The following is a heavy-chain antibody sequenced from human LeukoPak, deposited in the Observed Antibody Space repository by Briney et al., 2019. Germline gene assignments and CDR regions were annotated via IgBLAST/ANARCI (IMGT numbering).Heavy chain of an antibody. CDR1: GGSFSGYY. D-gene: IGHD6-19*01. CDR3: AISSPFDY. Sequence: PSETLSLTCAVYGGSFSGYYWSWIRQPPGKGLEWIGEINHSGSTNHNPSLKSRVTISVDTSKNQFSLKLSSVTAADTAVYYCAISSPFDYWGQGTLVTVSS. V-gene: IGHV4-34*01. J-gene: IGHJ4*02. CDR2: INHSGST.